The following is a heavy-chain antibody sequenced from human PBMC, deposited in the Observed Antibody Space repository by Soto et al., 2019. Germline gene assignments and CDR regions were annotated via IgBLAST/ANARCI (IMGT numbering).Heavy chain of an antibody. Sequence: QITLKESGPTLVRPTQTLTLTCSFSGFSLNTNGMGVGWIRQPPGKALEWLAFIYWDEDKRYSPSLKTRLTVTRDASKNEVVLTLTNLDPLDTGIYFCAGWKYDAGLHFCGQRSTVTLS. CDR2: IYWDEDK. V-gene: IGHV2-5*02. CDR1: GFSLNTNGMG. D-gene: IGHD1-7*01. J-gene: IGHJ6*01. CDR3: AGWKYDAGLHF.